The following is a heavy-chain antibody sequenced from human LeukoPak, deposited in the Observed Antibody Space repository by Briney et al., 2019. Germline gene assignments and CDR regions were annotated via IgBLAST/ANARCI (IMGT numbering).Heavy chain of an antibody. D-gene: IGHD5-18*01. CDR2: ISGSGYTI. V-gene: IGHV3-48*03. CDR1: GFTFSSYE. Sequence: GGSLRLSCAASGFTFSSYEMNWVRQAPGKGLEWVSYISGSGYTIYYADSVKGRFTISRDNAKNSLYLQMSSQRAEDTAVYYCARVSIYSYGHFDFWGQGTLVTVSS. CDR3: ARVSIYSYGHFDF. J-gene: IGHJ4*02.